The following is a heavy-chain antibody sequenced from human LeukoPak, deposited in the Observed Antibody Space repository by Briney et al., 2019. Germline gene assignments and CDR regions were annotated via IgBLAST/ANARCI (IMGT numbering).Heavy chain of an antibody. Sequence: SETLSLTYTVSGGSITNYYWHWIRQPAGKGLEWIGRIYDSGSTDYNPSLKSRVTMSVDTSKKQFSLRLSSMTAADTAVYYCARASLPDFKTSEDRFDPWGQGTLVTVSS. V-gene: IGHV4-4*07. CDR3: ARASLPDFKTSEDRFDP. D-gene: IGHD3-3*01. J-gene: IGHJ5*02. CDR2: IYDSGST. CDR1: GGSITNYY.